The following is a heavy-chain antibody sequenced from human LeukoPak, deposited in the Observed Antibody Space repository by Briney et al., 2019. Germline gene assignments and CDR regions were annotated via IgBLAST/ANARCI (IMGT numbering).Heavy chain of an antibody. D-gene: IGHD6-19*01. V-gene: IGHV3-23*01. Sequence: GGSLRLSRAASGFTFSSYAMSWVRQAPGKGVEWVSDINGSGGSTYYADSVKGRFTISRDNSKNTLYLQMNSLRAEDAAVYHCARLPRIEVPYWGQGTLVTVSS. J-gene: IGHJ4*02. CDR3: ARLPRIEVPY. CDR1: GFTFSSYA. CDR2: INGSGGST.